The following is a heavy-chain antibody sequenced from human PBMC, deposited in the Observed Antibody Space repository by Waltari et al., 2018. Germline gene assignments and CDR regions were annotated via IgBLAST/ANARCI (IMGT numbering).Heavy chain of an antibody. CDR2: IIPIFGTA. J-gene: IGHJ6*02. CDR3: ARGRVPAASYYYYYYGMDV. V-gene: IGHV1-69*13. D-gene: IGHD2-2*01. Sequence: QVQLVQSGAEVKKPGSSVKVSCKASGGTFSSYAISWVRQAPGQGLEWMGGIIPIFGTANYAQKCQGRVTITADESTSTAYMELSSLRSEDTAVYYCARGRVPAASYYYYYYGMDVWGQGTTVTVSS. CDR1: GGTFSSYA.